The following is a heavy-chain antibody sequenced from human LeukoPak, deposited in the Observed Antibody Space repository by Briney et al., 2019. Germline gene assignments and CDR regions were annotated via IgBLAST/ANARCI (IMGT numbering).Heavy chain of an antibody. CDR2: INPSGGGT. J-gene: IGHJ4*02. Sequence: ASVKVSCKASGYTFTRFYIHWARQAPEEGLEWMGIINPSGGGTNYAQKFQGRVTMTTDTSTSTAYMELRSLRSDDTAVYYCARDRVGASYWGQGTLVTVSS. D-gene: IGHD1-26*01. V-gene: IGHV1-46*01. CDR1: GYTFTRFY. CDR3: ARDRVGASY.